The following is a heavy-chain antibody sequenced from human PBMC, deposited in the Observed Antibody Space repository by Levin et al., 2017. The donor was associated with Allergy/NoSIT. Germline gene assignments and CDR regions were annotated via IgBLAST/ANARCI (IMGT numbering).Heavy chain of an antibody. V-gene: IGHV3-53*01. CDR2: IYSGGST. CDR1: GFTVSSNY. Sequence: GGSLRLSCAASGFTVSSNYMSWVRQAPGKGLEWVSVIYSGGSTYYADSVKGRFTISRDNSKNTLYLQMNSLRAEDTAVYYCARGRPRLRGYYFDYWGQGTLVTVSS. J-gene: IGHJ4*02. D-gene: IGHD2-15*01. CDR3: ARGRPRLRGYYFDY.